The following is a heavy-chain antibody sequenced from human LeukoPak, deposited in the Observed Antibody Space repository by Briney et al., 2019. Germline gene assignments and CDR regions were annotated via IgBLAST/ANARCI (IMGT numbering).Heavy chain of an antibody. CDR2: ISSSGSII. CDR3: ARDVGFWSGIENWFDP. J-gene: IGHJ5*02. V-gene: IGHV3-48*03. Sequence: PGGSLRLSCAASGFTFSSYEMNWVRQAPGKGLEWVSYISSSGSIIYYADSVKGRFTISRDNAKNSLYLQMNSLRAEDTAVYYCARDVGFWSGIENWFDPWGQGTLVTVSS. CDR1: GFTFSSYE. D-gene: IGHD3-3*01.